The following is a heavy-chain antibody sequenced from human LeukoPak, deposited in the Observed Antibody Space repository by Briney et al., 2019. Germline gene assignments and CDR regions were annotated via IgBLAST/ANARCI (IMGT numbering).Heavy chain of an antibody. CDR1: GGSISSYN. CDR2: IYYSGST. Sequence: SETLSLTCTVSGGSISSYNWSWIRQPPGKGLEWIGYIYYSGSTNYNPSLKSRVTISVDTSKNQFSLKLSSVTAADTAVYYCARDRGSIAAEFDYWGQGTLVTVSS. V-gene: IGHV4-59*01. J-gene: IGHJ4*02. D-gene: IGHD6-6*01. CDR3: ARDRGSIAAEFDY.